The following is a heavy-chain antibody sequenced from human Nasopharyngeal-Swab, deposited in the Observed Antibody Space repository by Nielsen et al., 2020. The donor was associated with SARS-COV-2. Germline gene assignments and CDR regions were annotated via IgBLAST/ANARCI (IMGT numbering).Heavy chain of an antibody. CDR3: ARDPTSVAGTGDYYYGMDV. Sequence: ASVKVSCKASGYTFTGYYMHWVRQAPGQGLEWMGRIHPNSGGTNDAQKFQGRVTMTRDTSISTAYMELSRLRSDDTAVYYCARDPTSVAGTGDYYYGMDVWGQGTTVTVSS. D-gene: IGHD6-19*01. CDR2: IHPNSGGT. V-gene: IGHV1-2*06. CDR1: GYTFTGYY. J-gene: IGHJ6*02.